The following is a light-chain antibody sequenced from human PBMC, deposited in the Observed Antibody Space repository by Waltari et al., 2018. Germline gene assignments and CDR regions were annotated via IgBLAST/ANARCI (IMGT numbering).Light chain of an antibody. CDR3: QQYETMGT. CDR1: QSSSNW. V-gene: IGKV1-5*03. J-gene: IGKJ2*01. CDR2: KAS. Sequence: DIQMTQSPSTLSASVGDRVTITCRASQSSSNWLAWYQQKPGKAPKLLIYKASSLESGVPSRFSGSGSGTEFTLTISSLQPDDFATYFCQQYETMGTFGQGTKLETK.